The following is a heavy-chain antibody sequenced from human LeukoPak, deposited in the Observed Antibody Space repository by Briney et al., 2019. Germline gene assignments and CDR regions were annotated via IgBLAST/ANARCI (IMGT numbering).Heavy chain of an antibody. V-gene: IGHV3-66*01. CDR1: GVTVGNNY. CDR2: IYSGGST. D-gene: IGHD6-6*01. CDR3: ARDPPAVAANTYG. Sequence: GGSLRLSCAASGVTVGNNYMNWVRQAPGKGLEWVSLIYSGGSTHYADSVKGRFTISRDNSKNTLYLQMNSLRVDDTAVYYCARDPPAVAANTYGWGQGTLVSVSS. J-gene: IGHJ4*02.